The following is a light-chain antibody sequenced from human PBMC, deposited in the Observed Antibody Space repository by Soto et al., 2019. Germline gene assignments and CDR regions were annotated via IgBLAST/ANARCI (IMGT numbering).Light chain of an antibody. CDR2: GAS. CDR1: QSVSSSY. Sequence: EIVLTQTPGTLSLSPGERATLSCRASQSVSSSYLALFQKKPGQAARLLIYGASNRATGIPDRFSGSGSGTDFTLTISRLEPEDFVVYYCQQYGSSPLTFGGGTKVEIK. CDR3: QQYGSSPLT. J-gene: IGKJ4*01. V-gene: IGKV3-20*01.